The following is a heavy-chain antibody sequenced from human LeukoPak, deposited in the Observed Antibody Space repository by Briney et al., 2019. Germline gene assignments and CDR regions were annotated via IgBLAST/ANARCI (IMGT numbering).Heavy chain of an antibody. CDR2: ISAYNGNT. Sequence: ASVKVSCTASGYTFTSYYMHWVRQAPGQGLEWMGWISAYNGNTNYAQKLQGRVTMTTDTSTSTAYMELRSLRSDDTAVYYCARGDVFGELLFYYWGQGTLVTVSS. D-gene: IGHD3-10*01. CDR1: GYTFTSYY. J-gene: IGHJ4*02. V-gene: IGHV1-18*04. CDR3: ARGDVFGELLFYY.